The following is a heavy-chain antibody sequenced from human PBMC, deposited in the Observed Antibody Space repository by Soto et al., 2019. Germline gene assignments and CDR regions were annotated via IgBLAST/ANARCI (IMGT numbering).Heavy chain of an antibody. J-gene: IGHJ5*02. Sequence: SETLSLTCAVYGGSFSGYYWSWIRQPPGKGLEWIGEINHSGSTNYNPSLKSRVTISVDTSKNQFSLKLSSVTAADTAVYYCARGGVVVVAATSSWFDPWGQGTLVTVSS. CDR2: INHSGST. D-gene: IGHD2-15*01. CDR3: ARGGVVVVAATSSWFDP. CDR1: GGSFSGYY. V-gene: IGHV4-34*01.